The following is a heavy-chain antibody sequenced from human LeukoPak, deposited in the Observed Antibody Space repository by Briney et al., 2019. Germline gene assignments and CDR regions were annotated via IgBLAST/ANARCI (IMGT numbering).Heavy chain of an antibody. V-gene: IGHV1-46*01. Sequence: ASVKVSCKASGYTFTSYYMHWVRQAPGQGLAWMGIINPSGGSTSYAQKFQGRVTMTRDTSTSTVYMELSSLRSEDTAVYYCARALVWFGEDKSWFDPWGQGTLVTVSS. D-gene: IGHD3-10*01. CDR3: ARALVWFGEDKSWFDP. CDR1: GYTFTSYY. J-gene: IGHJ5*02. CDR2: INPSGGST.